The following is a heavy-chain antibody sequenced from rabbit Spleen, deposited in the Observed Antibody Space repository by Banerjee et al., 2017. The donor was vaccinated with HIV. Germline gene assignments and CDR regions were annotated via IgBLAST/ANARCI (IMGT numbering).Heavy chain of an antibody. CDR2: IDLDSDSI. D-gene: IGHD4-2*01. CDR3: VRDQAGDAGYGPYYLNL. Sequence: QDQLVESGGGLVQPGGSLKLSCKASGFDFSSYGVSWVRQAPGKGLEWIGIIDLDSDSIYYASWVNGRFTISSDNAQKTLYLQLNSLTAADTATYFCVRDQAGDAGYGPYYLNLWGPGTLVTVS. CDR1: GFDFSSYG. J-gene: IGHJ4*01. V-gene: IGHV1S47*01.